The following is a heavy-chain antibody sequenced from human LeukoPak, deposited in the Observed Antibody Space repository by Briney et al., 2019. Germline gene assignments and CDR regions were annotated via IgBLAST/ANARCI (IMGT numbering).Heavy chain of an antibody. CDR3: AREAPGTRRFDY. V-gene: IGHV3-66*01. Sequence: GGSLRLSCAASGFTFSNTWMSWVRQAPGKGLEWVSTLYSDGNTYYGDSVKGRFTISRDNSKNTVYLQMSSVRAEDTAVYFCAREAPGTRRFDYWGQGTLVTVSS. CDR2: LYSDGNT. D-gene: IGHD6-13*01. CDR1: GFTFSNTW. J-gene: IGHJ4*02.